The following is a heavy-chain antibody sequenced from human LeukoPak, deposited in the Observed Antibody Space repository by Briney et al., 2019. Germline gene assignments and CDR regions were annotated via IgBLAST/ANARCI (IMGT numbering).Heavy chain of an antibody. V-gene: IGHV3-21*01. CDR2: IARSSSDR. J-gene: IGHJ4*02. CDR3: GRDGGSTVAIDY. CDR1: GFTFSSYS. Sequence: PGGSLRLSCEASGFTFSSYSMNWVRQAPGKGLEWVSSIARSSSDRFYADSVKGRFTISRDDAKKSLYLEMNSLRAEDTAVYYCGRDGGSTVAIDYWGQGTLVTVSS. D-gene: IGHD4-23*01.